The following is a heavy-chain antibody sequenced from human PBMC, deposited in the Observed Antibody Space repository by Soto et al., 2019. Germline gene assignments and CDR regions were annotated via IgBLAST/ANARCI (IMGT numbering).Heavy chain of an antibody. D-gene: IGHD2-15*01. J-gene: IGHJ5*02. CDR2: IVPLFGAE. V-gene: IGHV1-69*01. CDR3: ARDRLPHCSGGSCYAEFAP. Sequence: QVRLEQSGSEVKRPGSSVKVSCKASGDILSSFGLSWVRQAPGQGLEWMGGIVPLFGAENYAKRFQGRVTITADESTNTAYMELSSLRSEDTAVYYCARDRLPHCSGGSCYAEFAPWGQGTLVIGSS. CDR1: GDILSSFG.